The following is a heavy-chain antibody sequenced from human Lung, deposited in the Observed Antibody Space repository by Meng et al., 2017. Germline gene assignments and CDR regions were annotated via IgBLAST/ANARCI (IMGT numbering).Heavy chain of an antibody. CDR1: GGTFSSSA. Sequence: VQGWESGAGVKKPGSSVTVPCKASGGTFSSSAISWVRQAPGQGLEWMGGIIPLFDTTHYAQNFQGRVSITADESTRTAYMELSSLRSEDTAVYYCARALGLTTMMTYWGQGTLVTVSS. CDR2: IIPLFDTT. J-gene: IGHJ4*02. V-gene: IGHV1-69*01. D-gene: IGHD3-22*01. CDR3: ARALGLTTMMTY.